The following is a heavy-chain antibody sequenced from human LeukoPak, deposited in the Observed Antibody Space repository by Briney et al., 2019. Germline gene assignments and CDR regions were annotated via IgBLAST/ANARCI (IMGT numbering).Heavy chain of an antibody. Sequence: SETLSLTCTVSGGSISSYYWSWIRQPPGKGLEWIGYIYYSGSTEYNPSLKSRVTISVDTSKNQFSLKLRSVTAADTAVYYCARVGGSMDPFDYGGQGTLVTVFS. D-gene: IGHD2/OR15-2a*01. CDR2: IYYSGST. V-gene: IGHV4-59*01. CDR3: ARVGGSMDPFDY. J-gene: IGHJ4*02. CDR1: GGSISSYY.